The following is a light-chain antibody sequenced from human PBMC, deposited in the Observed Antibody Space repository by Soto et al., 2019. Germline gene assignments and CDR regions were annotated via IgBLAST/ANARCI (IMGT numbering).Light chain of an antibody. J-gene: IGKJ5*01. CDR2: DAS. Sequence: EIVLTQSPATLSLSPGERATLSCRASQSIGISLAWYQQKSGQAPRLLIYDASRGATGIPARFSGSGSGTDFTLTISSLEAGDFAVYYCQQRGSWPRTFGQGTRLAIK. CDR3: QQRGSWPRT. CDR1: QSIGIS. V-gene: IGKV3-11*01.